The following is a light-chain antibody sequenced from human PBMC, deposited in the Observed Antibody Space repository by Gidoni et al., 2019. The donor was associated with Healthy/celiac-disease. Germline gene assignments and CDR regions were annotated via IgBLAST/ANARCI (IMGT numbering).Light chain of an antibody. Sequence: DIQMIQSPSSLSASVGDRVTITCQASQDISNYLNWYQQKPGKAPKLLIYDASNLETGVPSRFSGSGSGTDFTFTISSLQPEDIATYYCQQYDNRLLGLTFGGGTKVEIK. V-gene: IGKV1-33*01. CDR3: QQYDNRLLGLT. CDR1: QDISNY. J-gene: IGKJ4*01. CDR2: DAS.